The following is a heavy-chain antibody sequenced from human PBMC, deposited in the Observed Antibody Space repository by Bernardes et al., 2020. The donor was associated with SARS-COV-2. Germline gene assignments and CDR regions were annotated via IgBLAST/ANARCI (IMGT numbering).Heavy chain of an antibody. J-gene: IGHJ6*02. CDR1: GFNFDIYG. Sequence: GGSLRLSCVGAGFNFDIYGIHWVRLAPGKGLEWVSIISYDASIIYYGASVEGRFTISRDNSRNTVFLQMNSLKNEDAGTYFCARDWTSYGSGSPPSAMDIWGPGTTVAVSS. V-gene: IGHV3-30*03. CDR3: ARDWTSYGSGSPPSAMDI. D-gene: IGHD3-10*01. CDR2: ISYDASII.